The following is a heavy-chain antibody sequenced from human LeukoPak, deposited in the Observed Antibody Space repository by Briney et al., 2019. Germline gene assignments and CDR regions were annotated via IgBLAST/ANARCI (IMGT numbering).Heavy chain of an antibody. D-gene: IGHD3-16*02. Sequence: ASVKVSCKASGYTFTGYYMHWVRQAPGQGLEWMGWINPNSGGTNYAQKFQGRVTMTRDTSISTTYMELSRLRSDDTAVYYCARVESSTQGYDYVWGSYRHYYYYYMDVWGKGTTVTISS. CDR2: INPNSGGT. J-gene: IGHJ6*03. CDR1: GYTFTGYY. CDR3: ARVESSTQGYDYVWGSYRHYYYYYMDV. V-gene: IGHV1-2*02.